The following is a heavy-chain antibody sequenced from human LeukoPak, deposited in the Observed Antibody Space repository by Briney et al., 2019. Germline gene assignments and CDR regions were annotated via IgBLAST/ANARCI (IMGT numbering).Heavy chain of an antibody. Sequence: ASVKVSCKASGYTFTSYAMHWVRQAPGQRLEWMGWINAGNGNTKYSQKFQGRVTITADESTSTAYMELSSLRSEDTAVYYCARATMDDFWSGYYLGYFDYWGQGTLVTVSS. CDR1: GYTFTSYA. D-gene: IGHD3-3*01. V-gene: IGHV1-3*01. CDR3: ARATMDDFWSGYYLGYFDY. J-gene: IGHJ4*02. CDR2: INAGNGNT.